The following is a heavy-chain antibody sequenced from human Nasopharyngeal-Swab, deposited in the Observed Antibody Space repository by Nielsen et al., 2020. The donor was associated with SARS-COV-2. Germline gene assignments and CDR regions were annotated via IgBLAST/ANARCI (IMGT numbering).Heavy chain of an antibody. CDR3: AKQTSGRGYYYYYGMDV. CDR1: GFTFSSYG. CDR2: ISYDGSNK. Sequence: GESLKIYCAASGFTFSSYGMHWVRQAPGKGLEWVAVISYDGSNKYYADSVKGRFTISRDNSKNTLYLQMNSLRAEDTAVYYCAKQTSGRGYYYYYGMDVWGQGTTVTVSS. V-gene: IGHV3-30*18. D-gene: IGHD1-1*01. J-gene: IGHJ6*02.